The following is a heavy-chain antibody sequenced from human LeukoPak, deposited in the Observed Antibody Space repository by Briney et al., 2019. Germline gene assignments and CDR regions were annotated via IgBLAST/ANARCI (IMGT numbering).Heavy chain of an antibody. D-gene: IGHD5-24*01. CDR1: GFTFSSYW. J-gene: IGHJ5*02. V-gene: IGHV3-7*01. CDR2: IKQDGSEK. CDR3: ARENRDGYNPYNWFDP. Sequence: GGSLRLSCAAPGFTFSSYWMSWVRQAPGKGLEWVANIKQDGSEKFYVDSVKGRFTISRDNAKKSLFLQMNSLRAEDTAVYYCARENRDGYNPYNWFDPWGQGTLVTVSP.